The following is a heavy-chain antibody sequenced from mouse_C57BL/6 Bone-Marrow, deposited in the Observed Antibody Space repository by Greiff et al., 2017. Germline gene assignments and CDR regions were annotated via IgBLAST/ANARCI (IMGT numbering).Heavy chain of an antibody. CDR3: ATDSSGYLWFAY. CDR2: INPSSGYT. CDR1: GYTFTSYW. D-gene: IGHD3-2*02. Sequence: QVQLQQSGAELAKPGASVKLSCKASGYTFTSYWMHWVKQRPGQGLEWIGYINPSSGYTKYNQKFKDKATLTADKSSSTAYMQLGSLAYEDSAVYYCATDSSGYLWFAYWGQGTLGTVSA. V-gene: IGHV1-7*01. J-gene: IGHJ3*01.